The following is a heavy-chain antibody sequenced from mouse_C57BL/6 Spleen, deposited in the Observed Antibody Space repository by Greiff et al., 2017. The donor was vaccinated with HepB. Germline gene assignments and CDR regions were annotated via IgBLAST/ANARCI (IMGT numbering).Heavy chain of an antibody. D-gene: IGHD2-5*01. CDR3: ARSDYYSKGFAY. CDR1: GYTFTSYW. J-gene: IGHJ3*01. Sequence: QVQLQQPGAELVRPGSSVKLSCKASGYTFTSYWMDWVKQRPGQGLEWIGNIYPSDSETHYNQKFKDKATLTVDKSSSTAYMQLSSLTSEDSAVYYCARSDYYSKGFAYWGQGTLVTVSA. V-gene: IGHV1-61*01. CDR2: IYPSDSET.